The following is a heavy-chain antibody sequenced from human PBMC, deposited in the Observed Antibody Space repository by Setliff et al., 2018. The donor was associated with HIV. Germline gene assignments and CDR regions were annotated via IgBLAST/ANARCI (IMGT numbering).Heavy chain of an antibody. CDR2: ISWNSGSI. V-gene: IGHV3-9*01. D-gene: IGHD5-12*01. CDR3: AKDISGGNYGMDV. J-gene: IGHJ6*02. CDR1: GFTFSSYW. Sequence: LSLSCAASGFTFSSYWMHWVRHAPGKGLEWVSGISWNSGSIGYGDSVKGRFTISRDNAKNSLYLEMNSLRAEDTALYYCAKDISGGNYGMDVWGQGTTVTVSS.